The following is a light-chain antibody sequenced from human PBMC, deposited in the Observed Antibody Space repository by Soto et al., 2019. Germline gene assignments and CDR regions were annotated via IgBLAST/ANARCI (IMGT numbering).Light chain of an antibody. J-gene: IGKJ1*01. V-gene: IGKV1-5*03. CDR2: KAS. CDR1: QSISSW. CDR3: QQYNSYPET. Sequence: DIQMTQSPSTLSASVGDRVTITCRPSQSISSWLAWYQQKPGKAPKLLIYKASSLESGVPSRFSGSGSGTEFTLTISSLQPDDFETSYCQQYNSYPETVGQGTKVDI.